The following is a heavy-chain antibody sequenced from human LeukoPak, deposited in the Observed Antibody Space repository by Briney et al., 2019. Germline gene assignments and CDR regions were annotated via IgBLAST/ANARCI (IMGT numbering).Heavy chain of an antibody. D-gene: IGHD6-13*01. Sequence: PGGSLRLSCAASGFTFSSYWMHWVRQAPGKGLVWVSRINSDGSSTSYADSVKGRFTISRDNAKNTLYLQMNSLRAEDTAVYFCAKCSGRGIEYYYYAMDVWGHGTTVTVSS. J-gene: IGHJ6*02. CDR2: INSDGSST. CDR3: AKCSGRGIEYYYYAMDV. V-gene: IGHV3-74*01. CDR1: GFTFSSYW.